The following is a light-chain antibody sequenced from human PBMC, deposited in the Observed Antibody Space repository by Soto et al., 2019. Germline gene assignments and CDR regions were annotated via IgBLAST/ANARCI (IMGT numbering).Light chain of an antibody. CDR2: SNN. V-gene: IGLV1-40*01. Sequence: QAVVTQPPSVSGAPGQRVTISCTASSSNIGAGYDVHWYQRLPGTAPKVLIYSNNNRPSGVPDRFSGSKSGTSASLAITGLQAEDEADYYCQSYDSSLSGSYVFGTGTKLTVL. CDR3: QSYDSSLSGSYV. J-gene: IGLJ1*01. CDR1: SSNIGAGYD.